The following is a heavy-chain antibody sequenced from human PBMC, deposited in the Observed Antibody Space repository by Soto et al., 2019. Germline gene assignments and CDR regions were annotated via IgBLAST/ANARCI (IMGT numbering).Heavy chain of an antibody. V-gene: IGHV1-3*01. J-gene: IGHJ4*02. CDR3: ARDTGDGTFDF. D-gene: IGHD7-27*01. CDR1: GYTFSSYA. Sequence: ASVKVSCKASGYTFSSYAMHWVLQAPGQRLEWMGWINAGYGNTKSSQKFQDRVTISRDTSASTAYMELTSLRSEDTAVYYCARDTGDGTFDFWGQGTLVTAPQ. CDR2: INAGYGNT.